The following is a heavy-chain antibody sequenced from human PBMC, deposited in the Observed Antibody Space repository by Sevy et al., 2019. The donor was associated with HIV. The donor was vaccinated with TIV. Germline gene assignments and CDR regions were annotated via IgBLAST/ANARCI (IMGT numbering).Heavy chain of an antibody. D-gene: IGHD6-6*01. CDR1: GYTFTSYD. CDR3: AITPGKGIAARPNKNYYYYGMDV. CDR2: MNPNSGNT. Sequence: ASLKVSCKASGYTFTSYDINWVRQATGQGLEWMGWMNPNSGNTGYAQKFQGRVTMTRNTSISTAYMELSSLRSEDTAVYYCAITPGKGIAARPNKNYYYYGMDVWGQGTTVTVSS. V-gene: IGHV1-8*01. J-gene: IGHJ6*02.